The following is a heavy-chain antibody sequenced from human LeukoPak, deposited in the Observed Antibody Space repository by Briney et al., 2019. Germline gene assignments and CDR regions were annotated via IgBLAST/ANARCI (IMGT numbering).Heavy chain of an antibody. CDR3: ASPIPRYYDSSGYYSLGY. CDR1: GFTFSNYG. D-gene: IGHD3-22*01. J-gene: IGHJ4*02. CDR2: IWTDGSNE. Sequence: PGQSLRLSCAASGFTFSNYGMHWVRQAPDNGLEWEAVIWTDGSNEYYADSVKGRFTIYRDNSKNTLYLQMNSLRAEDTAVYYCASPIPRYYDSSGYYSLGYWGQGTLVTVSS. V-gene: IGHV3-33*01.